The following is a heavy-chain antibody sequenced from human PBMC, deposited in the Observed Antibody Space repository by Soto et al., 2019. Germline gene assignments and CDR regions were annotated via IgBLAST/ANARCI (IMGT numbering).Heavy chain of an antibody. CDR3: TRHPIEAGIYGLDV. D-gene: IGHD1-1*01. V-gene: IGHV5-10-1*01. CDR1: GYSFTSYW. Sequence: LGESLKISCKGSGYSFTSYWISWVRQMPGKGLEWMGRIDPSDSYTHYSPSFQGHVTISVDKSISTAYLQWSSLKASDIAMYYCTRHPIEAGIYGLDVWGQGTTVTVSS. CDR2: IDPSDSYT. J-gene: IGHJ6*02.